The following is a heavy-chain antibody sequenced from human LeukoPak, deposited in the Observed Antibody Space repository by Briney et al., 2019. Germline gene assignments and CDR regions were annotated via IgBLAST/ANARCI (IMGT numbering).Heavy chain of an antibody. CDR2: INPNSGGT. Sequence: ASVKVSCKASGYTFTGYYMHWVRQAPGQGLEWMGWINPNSGGTNYAQKFKGRVTMTRDTSISTAYMELSRLRSDDTAVYYCARDGDIVVVPEANWFDPWGQGTLVTVSS. V-gene: IGHV1-2*02. CDR3: ARDGDIVVVPEANWFDP. CDR1: GYTFTGYY. D-gene: IGHD2-2*01. J-gene: IGHJ5*02.